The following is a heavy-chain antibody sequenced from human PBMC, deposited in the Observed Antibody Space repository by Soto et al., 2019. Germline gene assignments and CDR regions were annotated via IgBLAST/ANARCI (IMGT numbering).Heavy chain of an antibody. CDR3: AREQGIAAAGTEFDY. D-gene: IGHD6-13*01. CDR2: IYYSGST. CDR1: GGSISSYY. V-gene: IGHV4-59*12. J-gene: IGHJ4*02. Sequence: SETLSLTCTVSGGSISSYYWSWIRQPPGKGLEWIGYIYYSGSTNYNPSLKSRVTISVDTSKNQFSLKLSSVTAADTAVYYCAREQGIAAAGTEFDYWGQGTLVTVSS.